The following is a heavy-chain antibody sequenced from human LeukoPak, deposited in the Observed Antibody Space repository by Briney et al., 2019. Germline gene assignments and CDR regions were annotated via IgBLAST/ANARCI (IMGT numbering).Heavy chain of an antibody. CDR2: ISNSGVNT. D-gene: IGHD3-16*01. J-gene: IGHJ4*02. Sequence: GGSLRLSCAASGYTFSDYYMSWIRQAPGAGLEWVSYISNSGVNTYYADSVKGRFTISRDNARNSLFLLMDNLRAEDTAVYYCARPNLGHDYWGQGTLVTVSS. CDR1: GYTFSDYY. CDR3: ARPNLGHDY. V-gene: IGHV3-11*01.